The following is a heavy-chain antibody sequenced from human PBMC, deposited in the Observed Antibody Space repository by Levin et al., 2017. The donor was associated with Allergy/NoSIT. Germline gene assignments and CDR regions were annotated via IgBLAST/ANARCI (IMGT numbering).Heavy chain of an antibody. V-gene: IGHV3-23*01. D-gene: IGHD3-16*01. CDR2: ISSSGGST. J-gene: IGHJ4*02. CDR1: EFTFSSYA. Sequence: GGSLRLSCAASEFTFSSYAMSWVRQAPGKGLEWVSGISSSGGSTNNADSVKGRFTISRDNSKNTLYLQMNSLRAEDTAVYYCAKLGATLGGLNYWGQGTLVTVSS. CDR3: AKLGATLGGLNY.